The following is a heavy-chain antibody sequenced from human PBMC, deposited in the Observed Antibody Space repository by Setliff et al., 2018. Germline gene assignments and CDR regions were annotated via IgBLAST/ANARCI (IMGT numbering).Heavy chain of an antibody. CDR3: ARDGDILTAYYIYYYMDV. D-gene: IGHD3-9*01. CDR1: GYTFTGYY. V-gene: IGHV1-2*02. CDR2: INPNSGGT. J-gene: IGHJ6*03. Sequence: ASVKVSCKASGYTFTGYYIHWVRQAPGQGLEWMGWINPNSGGTHCAQKFQGRVTMTRDTSISTVYMELSRLRSDDTAVYFCARDGDILTAYYIYYYMDVWGKGTTVTVSS.